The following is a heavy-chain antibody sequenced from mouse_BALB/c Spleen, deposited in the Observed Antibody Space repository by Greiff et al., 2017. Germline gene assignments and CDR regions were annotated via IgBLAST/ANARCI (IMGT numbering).Heavy chain of an antibody. CDR3: GSDDGYYVFDY. CDR1: GYSFTGYF. CDR2: INPYNGDT. Sequence: VQLQQSGPELVKPGASVKISCKASGYSFTGYFMNWVMQSHGKSLEWIGRINPYNGDTFYNQKFKGKATLTVDKSSSTAHMELRSLASEDSAVYYCGSDDGYYVFDYWGQGTTLTVSS. D-gene: IGHD2-3*01. V-gene: IGHV1-20*02. J-gene: IGHJ2*01.